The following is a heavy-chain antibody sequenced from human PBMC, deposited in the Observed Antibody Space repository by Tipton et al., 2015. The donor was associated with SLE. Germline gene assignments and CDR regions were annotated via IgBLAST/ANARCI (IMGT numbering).Heavy chain of an antibody. CDR3: AKDEDYYGSGSYHGY. D-gene: IGHD3-10*01. J-gene: IGHJ4*02. CDR1: GFTFDDYA. V-gene: IGHV3-43D*04. Sequence: SLRLSCAASGFTFDDYAMHWVRQVPGKGLEWVSLISWDGGSTYYADSVKGRFAISRDNSKNTLYLQMNSLRAEDTAVYYCAKDEDYYGSGSYHGYWGQGTLVTVSS. CDR2: ISWDGGST.